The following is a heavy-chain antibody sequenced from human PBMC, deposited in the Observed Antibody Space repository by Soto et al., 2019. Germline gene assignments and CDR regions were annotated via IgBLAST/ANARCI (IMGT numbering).Heavy chain of an antibody. CDR3: ARDARNADYDY. CDR1: GFTFSSHA. J-gene: IGHJ4*02. CDR2: IHGTRSII. V-gene: IGHV3-48*02. D-gene: IGHD3-16*01. Sequence: EVQLVESGGGLVQPGGSLKLSCAVSGFTFSSHAMNWVRQAPGRGLEWVAYIHGTRSIIYYADSVKGRFTISRDNAKNSLYLQMDSPRDEDTALYYCARDARNADYDYWGQGTLVTVSS.